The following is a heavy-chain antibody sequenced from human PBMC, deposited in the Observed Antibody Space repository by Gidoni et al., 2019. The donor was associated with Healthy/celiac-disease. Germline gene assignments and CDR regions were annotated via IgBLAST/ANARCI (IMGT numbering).Heavy chain of an antibody. CDR2: INPSGGST. Sequence: VQLVQSGAEMKKPGPSVKVSCKASGHTFTRYYTHCVRQAHGQGLEWMGIINPSGGSTSYAQKFQGRVTMTRDTSTSTVYMELSSLGSEDTAVYYCARGLGVVAATLVDYWGQGTLVTVSS. CDR1: GHTFTRYY. V-gene: IGHV1-46*03. D-gene: IGHD2-15*01. CDR3: ARGLGVVAATLVDY. J-gene: IGHJ4*02.